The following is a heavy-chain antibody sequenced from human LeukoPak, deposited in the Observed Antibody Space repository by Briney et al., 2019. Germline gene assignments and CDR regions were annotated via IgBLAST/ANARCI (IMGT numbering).Heavy chain of an antibody. V-gene: IGHV4-59*08. CDR2: IYYSGST. CDR1: GGSISSYY. Sequence: SETLSLTCTVSGGSISSYYWSWIRQPPGKGLEWIGYIYYSGSTNYNPSLKSRVTISVDTSKNQFSLKLSSVTAADTAVYYCAKTDYESGGYYYYGMDVWGKGPTATVSS. CDR3: AKTDYESGGYYYYGMDV. J-gene: IGHJ6*04. D-gene: IGHD3-22*01.